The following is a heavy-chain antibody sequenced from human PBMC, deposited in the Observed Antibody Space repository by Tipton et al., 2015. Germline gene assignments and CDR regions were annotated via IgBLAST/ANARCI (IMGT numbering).Heavy chain of an antibody. V-gene: IGHV4-59*01. CDR1: GGSISTYY. D-gene: IGHD5-24*01. CDR3: ARAGMAHFDY. Sequence: TLSLTRSVSGGSISTYYWSWIRQSPGKGLEWIGYIDGSGSTSYNPALKSRLTMSVDTSKKEFSLMLSSVTAADTAVYYCARAGMAHFDYWGQGTLVTVSS. J-gene: IGHJ4*02. CDR2: IDGSGST.